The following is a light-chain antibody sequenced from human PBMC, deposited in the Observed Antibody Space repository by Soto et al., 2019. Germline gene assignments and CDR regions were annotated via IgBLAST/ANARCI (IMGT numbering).Light chain of an antibody. CDR2: GAS. V-gene: IGKV3-20*01. J-gene: IGKJ1*01. CDR3: QQYGNSPRA. CDR1: QSVTNSY. Sequence: EIVLTQSPGTLSLSPGERATLSCRASQSVTNSYLAWYQQKPGQAPRLLIYGASSRATGIPDRFSGSGSGTDFTLTISRLEPEDFAVYYWQQYGNSPRAFGQGTKVEIK.